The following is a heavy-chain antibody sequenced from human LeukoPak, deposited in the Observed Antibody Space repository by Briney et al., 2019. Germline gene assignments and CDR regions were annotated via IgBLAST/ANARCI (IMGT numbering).Heavy chain of an antibody. J-gene: IGHJ4*02. V-gene: IGHV3-23*01. CDR2: IGGSGGAT. CDR1: GFTFSSYV. D-gene: IGHD1-14*01. Sequence: GGSLRLSCAASGFTFSSYVMNWVRQAPGKGLEWVSSIGGSGGATKYADSVKGRFTISRDNSKKTLYLQMNSLRAEDTAVYCCARTERGDYWGQGTLVTVSS. CDR3: ARTERGDY.